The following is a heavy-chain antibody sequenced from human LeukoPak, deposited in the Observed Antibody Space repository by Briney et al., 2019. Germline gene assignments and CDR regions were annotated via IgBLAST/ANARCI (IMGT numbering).Heavy chain of an antibody. D-gene: IGHD3-10*01. CDR2: IGAGGGT. V-gene: IGHV3-23*01. Sequence: GGSLRLSCAASRFTFSSYSMTWVRQAPGKGLEWVSVIGAGGGTYYADSVKGRFTISRDNSKSTLYLQMNSLRAEDTAVYYCAKHGYYASELKYNFESWGQGTLVTVSP. CDR3: AKHGYYASELKYNFES. J-gene: IGHJ4*02. CDR1: RFTFSSYS.